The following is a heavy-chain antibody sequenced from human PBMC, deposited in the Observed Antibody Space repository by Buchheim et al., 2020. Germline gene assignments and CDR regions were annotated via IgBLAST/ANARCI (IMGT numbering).Heavy chain of an antibody. V-gene: IGHV3-9*01. J-gene: IGHJ4*02. CDR3: VKELGSGNLEYYFGY. CDR1: GFTFDDYA. Sequence: EVQLVESGGGLVQPGRSLRLSCAASGFTFDDYAMHWVRQGPGKGLEWVSGISWNSRSIDYADSVKGRFTISRDNAKNSLYLQMNSLRAEDTALYYCVKELGSGNLEYYFGYWGQGTL. D-gene: IGHD3-10*01. CDR2: ISWNSRSI.